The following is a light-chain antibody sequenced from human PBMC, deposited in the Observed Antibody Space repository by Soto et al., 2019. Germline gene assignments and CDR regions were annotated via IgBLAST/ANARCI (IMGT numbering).Light chain of an antibody. CDR2: GAS. V-gene: IGKV3-15*01. CDR3: QQHDHWPAT. J-gene: IGKJ1*01. Sequence: DIVMTQSPATLSVSPGETATVSCRASQTVSSNLAWYHQKPGQAPRLLIDGASTRATGIPARFSGSGSGTEFTLTISSLQSEDFAVYFCQQHDHWPATFGQGTKVDIK. CDR1: QTVSSN.